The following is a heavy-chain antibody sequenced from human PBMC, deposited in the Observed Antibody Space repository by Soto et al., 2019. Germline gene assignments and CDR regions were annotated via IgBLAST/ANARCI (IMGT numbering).Heavy chain of an antibody. CDR3: ARGYSYGYYFDY. Sequence: SETLSLTCAVSGGSISSGGYSWSWIRQPPGKRLEWIGYIYHSGSSYYNPSLKSRVTISVDRSKNQFSLKLSSVTAADTAVYYCARGYSYGYYFDYWGQGTLVTVSS. J-gene: IGHJ4*02. CDR2: IYHSGSS. CDR1: GGSISSGGYS. V-gene: IGHV4-30-2*01. D-gene: IGHD5-18*01.